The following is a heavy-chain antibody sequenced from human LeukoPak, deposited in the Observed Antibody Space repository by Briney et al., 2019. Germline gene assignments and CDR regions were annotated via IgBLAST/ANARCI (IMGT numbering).Heavy chain of an antibody. Sequence: PGGSLRLSCAASGFTFSSYSMNWVRQAPGKGLEWVSSISSSSSYIYYADSVKGRFTISRDNAKNSLYLQMNSLRAEDTAVYYCARDSAIGQGYYYGMDVWGQGTTVTVSS. CDR2: ISSSSSYI. V-gene: IGHV3-21*04. J-gene: IGHJ6*02. CDR1: GFTFSSYS. D-gene: IGHD3-22*01. CDR3: ARDSAIGQGYYYGMDV.